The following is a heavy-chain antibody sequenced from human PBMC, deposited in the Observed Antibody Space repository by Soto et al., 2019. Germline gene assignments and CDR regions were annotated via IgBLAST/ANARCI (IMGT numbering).Heavy chain of an antibody. D-gene: IGHD3-3*01. V-gene: IGHV3-23*01. CDR1: GFTFSSYA. CDR3: AKNYRDFWSGYSDY. Sequence: EVQLLESGGGLVQPGGSLRLSCAASGFTFSSYAMSWVRQAPGKGLEWVSAISGSGGSTYYADAVKGRFTISRDNSKNTLYMQMNGLRAEDTAVYYCAKNYRDFWSGYSDYWGQGTLVTVSS. CDR2: ISGSGGST. J-gene: IGHJ4*02.